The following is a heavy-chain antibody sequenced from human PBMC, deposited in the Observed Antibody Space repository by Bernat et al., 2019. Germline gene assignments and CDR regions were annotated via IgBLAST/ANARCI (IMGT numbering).Heavy chain of an antibody. CDR3: AREGGVKLPTYYYYMDV. D-gene: IGHD4-23*01. V-gene: IGHV3-74*01. Sequence: EVQLVESGGGLVQPGGSLRLSCAASGFTFSSYWMHWVRQAPGKGLVWGSRINSDGSSTSYADSVKGRFTISRDNAKNTLYLQMNSLRAEDTAVYYCAREGGVKLPTYYYYMDVWGKGTTVTVSS. CDR1: GFTFSSYW. CDR2: INSDGSST. J-gene: IGHJ6*03.